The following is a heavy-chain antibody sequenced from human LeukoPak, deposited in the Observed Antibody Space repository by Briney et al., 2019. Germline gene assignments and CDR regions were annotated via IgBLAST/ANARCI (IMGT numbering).Heavy chain of an antibody. J-gene: IGHJ6*04. CDR3: AKVASEYYGLDV. Sequence: GGSLRRSCAASGFTFSSYEFSWVRQAPGKGLEWVSYISITGGIKYYGESVKGRFTISRDNAKNSLYLQMDSLRGEDTAVYYCAKVASEYYGLDVWGKGTTVTVSS. CDR2: ISITGGIK. D-gene: IGHD1-14*01. CDR1: GFTFSSYE. V-gene: IGHV3-48*03.